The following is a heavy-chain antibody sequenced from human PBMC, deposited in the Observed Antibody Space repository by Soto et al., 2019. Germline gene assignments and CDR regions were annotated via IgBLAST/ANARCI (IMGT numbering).Heavy chain of an antibody. CDR1: GGTSTRYA. CDR2: IVPMFGTS. J-gene: IGHJ4*02. CDR3: NRGSEYDFWSGYL. V-gene: IGHV1-69*06. D-gene: IGHD3-3*01. Sequence: QERLVQSGAEVRKPGSSVKVSCKVTGGTSTRYAINWVRQAPGQGREWMGGIVPMFGTSKYAQKFQGRVTITADTSTNTAYMELRSLRSDDTAVYYCNRGSEYDFWSGYLWGQGTLVSVSS.